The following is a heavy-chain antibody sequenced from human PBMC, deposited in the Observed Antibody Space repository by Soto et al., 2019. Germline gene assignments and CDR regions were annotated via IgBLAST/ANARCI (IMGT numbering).Heavy chain of an antibody. CDR2: VNPIVGMS. Sequence: QVQLVQSGAEVKKPGSSVKVSCTASGGTFNSYTLNWVRQAPAQRLEWVGRVNPIVGMSTSASKFQGRVTMTADKSTSIAYMALTGLKSEDTAVYYCATSYGSGSTHFDSWGQGTLVTVSS. CDR1: GGTFNSYT. CDR3: ATSYGSGSTHFDS. D-gene: IGHD3-10*01. J-gene: IGHJ4*02. V-gene: IGHV1-69*02.